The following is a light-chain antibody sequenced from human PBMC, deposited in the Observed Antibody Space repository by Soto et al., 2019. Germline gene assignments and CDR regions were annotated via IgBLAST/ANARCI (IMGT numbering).Light chain of an antibody. CDR1: SSDVGGYNY. CDR3: SSYAGSNTLYV. Sequence: SVLTHLASANSSAGQSVTISNTKTSSDVGGYNYVSWYQQHPGKAPKLIIYEVRKRPSGVPDHFSGSKSGNTASLTVSGLQPEDEADYYCSSYAGSNTLYVFGTGTKVTVL. V-gene: IGLV2-8*02. CDR2: EVR. J-gene: IGLJ1*01.